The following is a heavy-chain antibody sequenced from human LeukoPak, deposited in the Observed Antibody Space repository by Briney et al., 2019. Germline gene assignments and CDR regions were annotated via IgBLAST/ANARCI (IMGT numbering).Heavy chain of an antibody. J-gene: IGHJ4*02. CDR3: ARGKYSFDY. CDR1: GFTFDDYG. CDR2: INWNGGST. Sequence: GGSLRLSCAASGFTFDDYGMSWVRQAPGKGLEWVSGINWNGGSTGYADSVKGRFTLSRDNAKNSLSLEMNSLRAEDTAVYYCARGKYSFDYWGQGTLVTVSS. V-gene: IGHV3-20*04.